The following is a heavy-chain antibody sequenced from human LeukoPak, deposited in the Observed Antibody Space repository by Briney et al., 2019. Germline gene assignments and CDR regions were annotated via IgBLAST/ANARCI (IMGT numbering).Heavy chain of an antibody. CDR1: GYTFTSYG. CDR3: ARDLEGVYGYCGGDCYPSAGAFDI. V-gene: IGHV1-2*02. Sequence: ASVKVSCKASGYTFTSYGISWVRQAPGQGLEWMGWINPNSGGTNYAQKFQGRVTMTRDTSISTAYMELSRLRSDDTAVYYCARDLEGVYGYCGGDCYPSAGAFDIWGQGTMVTVSS. J-gene: IGHJ3*02. D-gene: IGHD2-21*02. CDR2: INPNSGGT.